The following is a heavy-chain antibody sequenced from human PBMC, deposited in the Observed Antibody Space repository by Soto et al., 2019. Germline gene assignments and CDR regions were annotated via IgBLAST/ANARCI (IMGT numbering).Heavy chain of an antibody. CDR3: ARRGSGSYYDY. CDR2: ISGSGGST. J-gene: IGHJ4*02. D-gene: IGHD1-26*01. Sequence: EVQLLESGGGLVQPGGSRGLSVAASGFTFGGIAWGWVRQAPGKGLEWVSAISGSGGSTYYADSVKGRFTISRDNSKNTLYLQMNSLRAEDTAVYYCARRGSGSYYDYWGQGTLVTVSS. CDR1: GFTFGGIA. V-gene: IGHV3-23*01.